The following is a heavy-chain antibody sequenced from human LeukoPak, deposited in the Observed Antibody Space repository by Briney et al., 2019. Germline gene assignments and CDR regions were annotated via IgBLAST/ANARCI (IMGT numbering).Heavy chain of an antibody. CDR2: IWYDGSKK. J-gene: IGHJ4*02. CDR1: RFTFSSHG. CDR3: ARFSGSDSSGYYDY. V-gene: IGHV3-33*01. Sequence: GGSLRLSCAASRFTFSSHGMHWVRQAPGKGLEWVAVIWYDGSKKYYADSVKGRFTISRDNSKNTMYLQMNSLRAEDTAVYYCARFSGSDSSGYYDYWGQGTLVTVSS. D-gene: IGHD3-22*01.